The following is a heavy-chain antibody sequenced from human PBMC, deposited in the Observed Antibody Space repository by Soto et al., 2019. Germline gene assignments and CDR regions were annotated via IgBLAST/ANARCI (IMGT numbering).Heavy chain of an antibody. Sequence: PSETLSLTCTVSGGSISSSSYYWGWIRQPPGKGLEWIGSIYYSGSTYYNPSLKSRVTISVDTSKNQFSLKLSSVTAADTAVYYCARLAGFSRSSSSPHNWFDPWGQGTLVTVSS. CDR1: GGSISSSSYY. CDR2: IYYSGST. CDR3: ARLAGFSRSSSSPHNWFDP. V-gene: IGHV4-39*01. J-gene: IGHJ5*02. D-gene: IGHD6-6*01.